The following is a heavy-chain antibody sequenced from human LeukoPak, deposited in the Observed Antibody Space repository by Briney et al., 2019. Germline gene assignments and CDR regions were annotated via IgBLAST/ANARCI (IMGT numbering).Heavy chain of an antibody. V-gene: IGHV4-39*01. CDR3: ARHRRGQQLAPAYYYYYMDV. CDR2: IYYSGST. D-gene: IGHD6-13*01. Sequence: PSETLSLTCTVSGGSISSSSYYWGWIRQPPGKGLEWIGSIYYSGSTYYNPSLKSRVTISVDTSKNQFSLKLSSVTAADTAVYYCARHRRGQQLAPAYYYYYMDVWGKGTTVTISS. J-gene: IGHJ6*03. CDR1: GGSISSSSYY.